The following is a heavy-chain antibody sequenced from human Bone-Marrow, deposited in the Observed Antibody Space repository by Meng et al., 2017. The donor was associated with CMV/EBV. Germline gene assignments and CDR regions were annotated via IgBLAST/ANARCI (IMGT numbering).Heavy chain of an antibody. CDR1: GFTFRSSE. CDR2: ISGSGDTP. D-gene: IGHD3-16*01. J-gene: IGHJ6*02. V-gene: IGHV3-23*01. CDR3: AIVGLAGPDPRGDYYYGMDV. Sequence: GGSLRLSCAASGFTFRSSEMNWVRQAPGQGLVWVSAISGSGDTPYYADSVRGRFTISRDNSRNTLYLLIHSLRPEDPAVSYSAIVGLAGPDPRGDYYYGMDVWGQGTTVTVSS.